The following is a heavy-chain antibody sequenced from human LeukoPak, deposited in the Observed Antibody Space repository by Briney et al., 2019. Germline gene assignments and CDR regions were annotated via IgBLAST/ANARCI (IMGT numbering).Heavy chain of an antibody. V-gene: IGHV3-23*01. J-gene: IGHJ3*01. CDR3: ARGLYSSAWYDAFDV. CDR2: ISGSDDST. Sequence: PGGSLRLSCAASGFTFSSYAMSWVRQAPGKGLEWVSAISGSDDSTYYADSVKGRFTISRDNSKNTLYLQMDSLRAEDTAVYYCARGLYSSAWYDAFDVWGQGTMVTVSS. D-gene: IGHD6-19*01. CDR1: GFTFSSYA.